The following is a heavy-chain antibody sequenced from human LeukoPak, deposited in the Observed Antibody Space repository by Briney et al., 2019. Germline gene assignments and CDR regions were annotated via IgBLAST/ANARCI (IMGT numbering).Heavy chain of an antibody. V-gene: IGHV3-21*01. CDR2: ISSSSSYI. D-gene: IGHD2-2*01. Sequence: PGGSLRLSCAASGFTFSSYSMTWVRQAPGKGLEWVSSISSSSSYIYYADSVKGRFTISRDNAKNSLYLQMNSLRAEDTAVYYCARVHQLLRAFDIWGQGTMVTVSS. J-gene: IGHJ3*02. CDR1: GFTFSSYS. CDR3: ARVHQLLRAFDI.